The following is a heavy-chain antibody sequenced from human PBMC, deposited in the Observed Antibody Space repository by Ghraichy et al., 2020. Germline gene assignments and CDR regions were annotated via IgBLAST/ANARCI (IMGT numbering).Heavy chain of an antibody. CDR2: IWYDGSNK. J-gene: IGHJ4*02. V-gene: IGHV3-33*01. CDR3: ARDGYGLQAYYFDY. D-gene: IGHD4-11*01. CDR1: GFTFSSYG. Sequence: GGSLRLSCAASGFTFSSYGMHWVRQAPGKGLEWVAVIWYDGSNKYYADSVKGRFTISRDNSKNTLYLQMNSLRAEDTAVYYCARDGYGLQAYYFDYWGQGTLVTVSS.